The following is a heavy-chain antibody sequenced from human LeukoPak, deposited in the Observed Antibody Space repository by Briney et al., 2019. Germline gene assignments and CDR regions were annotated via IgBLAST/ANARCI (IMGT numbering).Heavy chain of an antibody. V-gene: IGHV3-15*01. CDR3: PTPRLEGGGGEAHY. Sequence: PGGSLRLSCAASGFNFRNAWMTWVRQAPGKGLEWVGRIKGRPEDETTDYTAPVQGRFIISRDDSGDTLYLHMNSLKSEDTGVYSCPTPRLEGGGGEAHYGGKGPLVTVSS. J-gene: IGHJ4*02. CDR1: GFNFRNAW. D-gene: IGHD3-16*01. CDR2: IKGRPEDETT.